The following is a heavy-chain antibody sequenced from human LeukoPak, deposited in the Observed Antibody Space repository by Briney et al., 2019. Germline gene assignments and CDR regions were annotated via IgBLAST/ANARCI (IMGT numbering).Heavy chain of an antibody. CDR3: ARARSNWDYYFDY. D-gene: IGHD1-7*01. CDR2: IYYSGST. V-gene: IGHV4-59*01. J-gene: IGHJ4*02. Sequence: PSETLSLTCTVSGGSISSYYWSWFRQPPGKGLEWIGYIYYSGSTNYNPSLKSRVTISVDTSKNQFSLKLSSVTAADTAVYYCARARSNWDYYFDYWGQGTLVTVSS. CDR1: GGSISSYY.